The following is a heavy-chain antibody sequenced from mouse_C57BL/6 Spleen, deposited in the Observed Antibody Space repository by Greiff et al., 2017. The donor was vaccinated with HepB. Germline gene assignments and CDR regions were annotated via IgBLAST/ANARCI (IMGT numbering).Heavy chain of an antibody. CDR2: ISDGGSYT. Sequence: EVNVVESGGGLVKPGGSLKLSCAASGFTFSSYAMSWVRQTPEKRLEWVATISDGGSYTYYPDNVKGRFTISRDNAKNNLYLQMSHLKAEDTAMYYCARENSNYAMDYWGQGTSVTVSS. V-gene: IGHV5-4*01. D-gene: IGHD2-5*01. J-gene: IGHJ4*01. CDR3: ARENSNYAMDY. CDR1: GFTFSSYA.